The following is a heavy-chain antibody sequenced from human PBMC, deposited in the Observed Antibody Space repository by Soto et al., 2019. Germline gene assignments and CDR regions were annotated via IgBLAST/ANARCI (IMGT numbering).Heavy chain of an antibody. D-gene: IGHD1-26*01. CDR1: GFTFSTYA. CDR3: AKGSYRPPDY. V-gene: IGHV3-23*01. J-gene: IGHJ4*02. CDR2: ISGSGDTT. Sequence: EVQLLESGGGLVQPGGSLRLSCAASGFTFSTYAMSWVRQAPGKGLEWVSAISGSGDTTYYANSVKGRFTISRDNSKNTLYLQMNSLRAEDTAVYYCAKGSYRPPDYWGQGTLVTVSS.